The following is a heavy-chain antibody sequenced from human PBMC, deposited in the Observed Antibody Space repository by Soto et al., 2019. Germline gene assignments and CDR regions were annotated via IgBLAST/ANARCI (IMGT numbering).Heavy chain of an antibody. V-gene: IGHV1-8*01. Sequence: QVQLVQSGAEVEKPGASVKVSCKASGYTFTTYDFNRVRQAPGHGLEWMGWMNPDTGNTGYAQKFQGRVTMTRDTSISTAFMALSGLTAEDTAVYYCAIALGYSSASRLDLWGQGTLVTVSS. J-gene: IGHJ4*02. CDR3: AIALGYSSASRLDL. CDR1: GYTFTTYD. CDR2: MNPDTGNT. D-gene: IGHD3-22*01.